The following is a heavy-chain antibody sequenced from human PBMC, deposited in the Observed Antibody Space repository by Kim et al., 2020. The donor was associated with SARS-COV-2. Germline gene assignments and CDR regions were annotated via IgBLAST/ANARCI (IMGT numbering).Heavy chain of an antibody. D-gene: IGHD3-10*01. V-gene: IGHV3-11*03. CDR3: ARYESSTYCCYYGMDV. J-gene: IGHJ6*02. Sequence: DAVKGRFTISRENAENALYLEMNSLRAGDTAVYYCARYESSTYCCYYGMDVWGQGTRVTVSS.